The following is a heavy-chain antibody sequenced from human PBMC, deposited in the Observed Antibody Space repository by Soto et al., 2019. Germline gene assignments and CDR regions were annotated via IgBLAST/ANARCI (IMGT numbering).Heavy chain of an antibody. CDR3: ARERQGGYNSLFDY. V-gene: IGHV1-69*13. J-gene: IGHJ4*02. CDR1: GGTFSSYA. CDR2: IIPIFGTA. Sequence: SVKVSCKAAGGTFSSYASSWVRQAPGQGLEWMGGIIPIFGTANYAQKFQGRFTVTADESTSTAYMELSSLRSEDTAVYYCARERQGGYNSLFDYWGQGTLVTVSS. D-gene: IGHD5-12*01.